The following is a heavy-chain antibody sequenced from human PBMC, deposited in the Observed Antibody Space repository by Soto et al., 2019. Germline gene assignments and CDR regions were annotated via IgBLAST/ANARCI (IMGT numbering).Heavy chain of an antibody. J-gene: IGHJ4*02. V-gene: IGHV3-7*03. Sequence: GGSLRLSCAASGFTFSSYWMSWVRQAPGKGLEWVANIKQDGSEKYYVDSVKGRFTISRDNAKNSLYLQMNSLGAEDTAVYYCAKDSNKYSSSLRGRYFDYWGQGIGVTVSS. CDR1: GFTFSSYW. CDR3: AKDSNKYSSSLRGRYFDY. CDR2: IKQDGSEK. D-gene: IGHD4-4*01.